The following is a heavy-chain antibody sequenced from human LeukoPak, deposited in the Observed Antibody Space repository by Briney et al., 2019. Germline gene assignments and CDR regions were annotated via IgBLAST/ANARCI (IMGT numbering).Heavy chain of an antibody. CDR1: SYSISSGYY. V-gene: IGHV4-61*01. CDR3: ARGIAVAVD. J-gene: IGHJ4*02. Sequence: SETLSLTCTVSSYSISSGYYWGWIRQPPGKGLEWIGYIYYSGSTNYNPSLKSRVTISVDTSKNQFSLKLSSVTAADTAVYYCARGIAVAVDWGQGTLVTVSS. D-gene: IGHD6-19*01. CDR2: IYYSGST.